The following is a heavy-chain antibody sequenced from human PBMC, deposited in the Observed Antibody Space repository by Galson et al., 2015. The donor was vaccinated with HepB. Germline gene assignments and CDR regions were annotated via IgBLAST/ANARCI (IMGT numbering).Heavy chain of an antibody. CDR2: ISGSGGST. V-gene: IGHV3-23*01. J-gene: IGHJ6*02. D-gene: IGHD3-22*01. CDR3: AKGTYYYDSSGYYLSDYYGMDV. CDR1: GFTFSSYA. Sequence: SLRLSCAASGFTFSSYAMSWVRQAPGKGLEWVSAISGSGGSTYYADSVKGRFTISRDNSKNTLYLQMNSLRAEDTAVYYCAKGTYYYDSSGYYLSDYYGMDVWGQGTTVTVSS.